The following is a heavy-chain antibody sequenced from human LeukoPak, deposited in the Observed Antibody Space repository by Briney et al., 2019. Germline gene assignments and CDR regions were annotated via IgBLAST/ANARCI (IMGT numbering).Heavy chain of an antibody. CDR3: ARDNDDYVWGSYRLIDFDY. Sequence: ASVNVSCKASGYTFTSYGISWVRQAPGQGLEWMGWISAYNGNTNYAQKLQGRVTMTTDTSTSTAYMELRSLRSDDTAVYYCARDNDDYVWGSYRLIDFDYWGQGTLVTVSS. CDR1: GYTFTSYG. CDR2: ISAYNGNT. J-gene: IGHJ4*02. V-gene: IGHV1-18*01. D-gene: IGHD3-16*02.